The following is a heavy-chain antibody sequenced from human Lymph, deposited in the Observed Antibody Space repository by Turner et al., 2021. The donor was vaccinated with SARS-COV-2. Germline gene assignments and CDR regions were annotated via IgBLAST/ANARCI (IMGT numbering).Heavy chain of an antibody. CDR3: ARDSSGSGTLDY. CDR2: ISYDGSNK. Sequence: QVQLVVSGGVVVQLGRYLSLPFAASGFTFNNYPMHWVRQAPGKGLKWVAVISYDGSNKYYADSVKGRFTISRDNSKNTLYLQMNSLRAEDTAVYYCARDSSGSGTLDYWGQGTLVTVSS. J-gene: IGHJ4*02. CDR1: GFTFNNYP. D-gene: IGHD3-10*01. V-gene: IGHV3-30-3*01.